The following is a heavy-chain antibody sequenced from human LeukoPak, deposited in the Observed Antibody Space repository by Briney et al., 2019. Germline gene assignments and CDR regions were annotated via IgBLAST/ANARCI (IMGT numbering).Heavy chain of an antibody. J-gene: IGHJ4*02. CDR3: ARVSVGYCSSTSCPYYFDY. D-gene: IGHD2-2*01. CDR1: GYTFTSYG. CDR2: ISAYNGNT. V-gene: IGHV1-18*01. Sequence: ASVKVSCKASGYTFTSYGISWVRQAPGQGLEWMGWISAYNGNTNYAQKLQGRVTMTTDTSASTAYMELRSLRSDDTAVYYCARVSVGYCSSTSCPYYFDYWGQGTLVTVSS.